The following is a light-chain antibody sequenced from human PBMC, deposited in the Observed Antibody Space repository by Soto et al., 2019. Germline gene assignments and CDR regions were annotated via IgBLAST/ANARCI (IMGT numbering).Light chain of an antibody. Sequence: EIVLTQSPGTLSLSPRERATLSCRASQSIFNNYLAWYQQKPGQAPRLLVYGASFRATGIPDRFSGSGSGTDFTLTISRLEPEDFAVYYCQQHGGTPFTFGQGTRLEIK. CDR1: QSIFNNY. CDR3: QQHGGTPFT. J-gene: IGKJ2*01. V-gene: IGKV3-20*01. CDR2: GAS.